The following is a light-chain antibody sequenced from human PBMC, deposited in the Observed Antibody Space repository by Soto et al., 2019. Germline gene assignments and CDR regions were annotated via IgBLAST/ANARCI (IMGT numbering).Light chain of an antibody. J-gene: IGKJ4*01. CDR2: DAS. Sequence: EFVLTQSPATLSLSPGERATLSGRASHYFSSALAWYQQKPGQAPRLLIYDASNRATGIPARFSGSGSGTDCTLTISSLETEDSYVYYCQQRYNWPLTFGGGTQVDIK. CDR3: QQRYNWPLT. CDR1: HYFSSA. V-gene: IGKV3-11*01.